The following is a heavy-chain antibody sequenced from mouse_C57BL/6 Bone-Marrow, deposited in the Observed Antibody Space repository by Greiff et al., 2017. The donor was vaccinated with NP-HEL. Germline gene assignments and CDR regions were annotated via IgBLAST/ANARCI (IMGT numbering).Heavy chain of an antibody. Sequence: EVTLVESGGGLVKPGGSLTLSCPASGFTFRRSAMSWVRQTPEKRLEWVATISHGGSSTYYPDNVKGRFTISRDKAKNNLYLQMSHLKAEDTAMYYCARVDGYFFFLDVWGTGTTVTVSS. CDR1: GFTFRRSA. CDR2: ISHGGSST. D-gene: IGHD2-3*01. CDR3: ARVDGYFFFLDV. V-gene: IGHV5-4*03. J-gene: IGHJ1*03.